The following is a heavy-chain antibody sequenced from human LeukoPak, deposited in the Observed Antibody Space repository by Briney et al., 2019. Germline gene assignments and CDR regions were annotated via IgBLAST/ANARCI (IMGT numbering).Heavy chain of an antibody. CDR1: GVSISRYY. CDR3: ASLYCSSTSCYLFH. Sequence: AETLSLTCTVSGVSISRYYWSWIRQTPGKGLEWLGYIYYSGSTNYNPALKSRVNISVETSKNQFSLKQSSVTAADTALDYCASLYCSSTSCYLFHWGQGTLVTVSS. V-gene: IGHV4-59*08. CDR2: IYYSGST. D-gene: IGHD2-2*01. J-gene: IGHJ4*02.